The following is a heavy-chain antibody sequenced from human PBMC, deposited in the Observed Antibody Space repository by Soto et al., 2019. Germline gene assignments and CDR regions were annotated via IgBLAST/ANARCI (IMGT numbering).Heavy chain of an antibody. V-gene: IGHV4-61*01. D-gene: IGHD3-22*01. CDR1: GGSVSSGSYY. J-gene: IGHJ6*02. Sequence: SETLSLTCTVSGGSVSSGSYYWSWIRLPPGKGLEWIGYIYYSGSTNYNPSLKSRVTISVDTSKNQFSLKLSSVTAADTAVYYCARGFPPTGDRSGYYQRYYYYYGMDVWGQGTTATVSS. CDR2: IYYSGST. CDR3: ARGFPPTGDRSGYYQRYYYYYGMDV.